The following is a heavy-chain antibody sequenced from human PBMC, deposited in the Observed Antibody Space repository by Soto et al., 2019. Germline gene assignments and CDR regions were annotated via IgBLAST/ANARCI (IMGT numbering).Heavy chain of an antibody. Sequence: GGSLRLSCAASGFTFSSYAMHWVRQAPGKGLEWVAVISYDGSNKYYADSVKGRFTISRDNSKNTLYLQMNSLRAEDTAVYYCARVKNYYDSSGDAYYFDYWGQGTLVTVSS. CDR2: ISYDGSNK. J-gene: IGHJ4*02. V-gene: IGHV3-30-3*01. CDR1: GFTFSSYA. D-gene: IGHD3-22*01. CDR3: ARVKNYYDSSGDAYYFDY.